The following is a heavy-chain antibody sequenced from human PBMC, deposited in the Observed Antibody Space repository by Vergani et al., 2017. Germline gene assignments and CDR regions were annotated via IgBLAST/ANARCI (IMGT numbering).Heavy chain of an antibody. V-gene: IGHV1-46*02. CDR1: GYIFKNYY. Sequence: VQLVQSGAEVRKPGASVTVSCTASGYIFKNYYIHWLRQAPGQAFEWMGILNPTTGHTTSAQKFMGRVDMTRDTSTSTVYMDLSNLRSEDTSVYYCARPHGDILPPDPRRLDYWGQGTLVTVSS. CDR2: LNPTTGHT. CDR3: ARPHGDILPPDPRRLDY. J-gene: IGHJ4*02.